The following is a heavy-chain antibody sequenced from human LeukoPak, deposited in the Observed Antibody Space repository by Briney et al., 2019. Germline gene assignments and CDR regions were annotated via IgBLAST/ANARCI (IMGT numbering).Heavy chain of an antibody. J-gene: IGHJ1*01. CDR2: ISGSGTAT. D-gene: IGHD4-17*01. V-gene: IGHV3-23*01. CDR1: GFTFSSYA. Sequence: PGGSLRLSCATSGFTFSSYAMSWVRQAPGRGLEWVSVISGSGTATYYVDSVKGRFTISRDNSKNTLYLQMNSLRAEDTAVYYCAKKAEAFGDSVTQHWGQGTLVTVSS. CDR3: AKKAEAFGDSVTQH.